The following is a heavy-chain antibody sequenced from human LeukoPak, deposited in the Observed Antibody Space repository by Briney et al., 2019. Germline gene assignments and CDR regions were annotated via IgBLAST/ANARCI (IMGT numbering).Heavy chain of an antibody. CDR2: INPNNGGI. J-gene: IGHJ3*01. V-gene: IGHV1-2*02. CDR3: ARRSGGTTTVNDGFEV. Sequence: ASVKVSCKASGYTFTSYGISWVRQAPGQGLEWLGWINPNNGGIKYAQKFQGRVTVTRDTSISTAYMELNDLRSDDTAVYYCARRSGGTTTVNDGFEVWGQGTMVTVSS. D-gene: IGHD4-17*01. CDR1: GYTFTSYG.